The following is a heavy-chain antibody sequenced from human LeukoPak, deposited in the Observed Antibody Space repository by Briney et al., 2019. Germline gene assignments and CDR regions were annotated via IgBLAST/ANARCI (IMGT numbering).Heavy chain of an antibody. J-gene: IGHJ5*02. CDR1: GGSISSYY. CDR3: ARGSRTMIVVVYRSGRFDP. CDR2: IYYSGST. D-gene: IGHD3-22*01. Sequence: SETLSLTCTVSGGSISSYYWSWIRQPPGKGLEWIGYIYYSGSTNYNPSLKSRVTISVDTSKNQFSLKLSSVTAADTAVYYCARGSRTMIVVVYRSGRFDPWGQGTLVTVSS. V-gene: IGHV4-59*12.